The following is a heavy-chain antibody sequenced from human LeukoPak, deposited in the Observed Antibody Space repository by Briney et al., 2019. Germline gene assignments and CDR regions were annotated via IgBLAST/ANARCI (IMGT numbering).Heavy chain of an antibody. D-gene: IGHD1-14*01. J-gene: IGHJ3*02. V-gene: IGHV4-34*01. CDR1: GGSFSGYY. CDR2: INHSGST. CDR3: ARRTRQPREGLAAFDI. Sequence: SETLSLTCAVSGGSFSGYYWSWIRQPPGKGLEWIGEINHSGSTNYNPSLKSRVTISVDTSKNQFSLKLSSVTAADTAVYYCARRTRQPREGLAAFDIWGQGTMVTVSS.